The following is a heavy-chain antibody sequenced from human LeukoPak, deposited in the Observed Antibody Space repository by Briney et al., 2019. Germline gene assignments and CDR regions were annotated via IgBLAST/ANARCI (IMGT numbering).Heavy chain of an antibody. Sequence: SETLSLTCTVSGGSISSGSYYWSWIRQPAGKGLEWIGRIYTSGSTNYNPSLKSRVTISVDTSKNQFSLKLSSMTAADTAVYYCAREYTLYRSGWFLDYWGQGTVVTVSS. CDR3: AREYTLYRSGWFLDY. D-gene: IGHD6-19*01. CDR1: GGSISSGSYY. J-gene: IGHJ4*02. CDR2: IYTSGST. V-gene: IGHV4-61*02.